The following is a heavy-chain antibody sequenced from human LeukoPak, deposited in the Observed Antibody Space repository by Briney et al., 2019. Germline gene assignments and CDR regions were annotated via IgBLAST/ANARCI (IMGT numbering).Heavy chain of an antibody. CDR1: GFTFSSYW. V-gene: IGHV3-7*01. Sequence: PGGSLRLSCAASGFTFSSYWMSWVRQAPGKGLEWVANIKQDGSEKYYVDSVKGRFTISRDNAKNSLYLQMNSLRAEDTAVYYCAREAHDYGDYGGVGLDYWGQGTLVTVSS. J-gene: IGHJ4*02. D-gene: IGHD4-17*01. CDR3: AREAHDYGDYGGVGLDY. CDR2: IKQDGSEK.